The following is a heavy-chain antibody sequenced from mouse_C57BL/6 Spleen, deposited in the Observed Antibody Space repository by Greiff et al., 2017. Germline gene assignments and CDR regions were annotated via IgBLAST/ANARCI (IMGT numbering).Heavy chain of an antibody. Sequence: VHVQQSGTVLARPGASVKMSCKTSGYTFTSYWMHWVKQRPGQGLEWIGAIYPGNSDTRYNQKFKGKAKLTAVTSASTAYMELSSLTNEDSAVYYCTRPQTAQALWFAYWGQGTLVTVSA. CDR1: GYTFTSYW. V-gene: IGHV1-5*01. D-gene: IGHD3-2*02. J-gene: IGHJ3*01. CDR3: TRPQTAQALWFAY. CDR2: IYPGNSDT.